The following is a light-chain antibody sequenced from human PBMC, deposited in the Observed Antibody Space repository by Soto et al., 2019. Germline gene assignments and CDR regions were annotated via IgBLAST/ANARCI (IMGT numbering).Light chain of an antibody. CDR2: KAS. CDR1: QSISSW. Sequence: DIQMTQSPSTLSAXXGDRVTITCRASQSISSWLAWYQQKPGKAPKLLIYKASSLESGVPSRFSGSGSGTEFTLTISSLQPDDFATYYCQQYNSWTFGQGTKVDIK. J-gene: IGKJ1*01. V-gene: IGKV1-5*03. CDR3: QQYNSWT.